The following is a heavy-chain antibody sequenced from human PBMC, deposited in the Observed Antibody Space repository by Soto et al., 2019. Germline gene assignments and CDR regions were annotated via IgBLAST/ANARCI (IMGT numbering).Heavy chain of an antibody. CDR3: ARDEALARLYL. J-gene: IGHJ4*02. Sequence: QVQLVESGGGVVQPGESLRLSCAASGFSLSTYGMHWVRQAPGKGLECVALIWYHGGDEAYAAAVKGRFTISRDLSKNTLYLQMDSLRVEDTAVYYCARDEALARLYLWGQGTLVTVSS. CDR1: GFSLSTYG. CDR2: IWYHGGDE. D-gene: IGHD3-16*01. V-gene: IGHV3-33*01.